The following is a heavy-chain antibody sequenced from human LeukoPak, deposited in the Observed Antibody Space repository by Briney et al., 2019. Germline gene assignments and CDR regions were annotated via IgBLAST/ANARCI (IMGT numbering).Heavy chain of an antibody. Sequence: GGSLRLSCAASEFTFSTYSMNWVRQAPGKGLEWVSSICRSSSYIYYADSVKGRFTISRDNAKNSLYLQMNSLRAEDTAVYYCAGGFGYTYGNDSFDVWGQGTMVTVSS. CDR1: EFTFSTYS. D-gene: IGHD5-18*01. CDR3: AGGFGYTYGNDSFDV. V-gene: IGHV3-21*01. CDR2: ICRSSSYI. J-gene: IGHJ3*01.